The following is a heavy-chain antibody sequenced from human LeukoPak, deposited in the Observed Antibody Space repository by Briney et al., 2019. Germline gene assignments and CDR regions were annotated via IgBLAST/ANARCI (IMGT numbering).Heavy chain of an antibody. CDR1: GSSFTVCY. J-gene: IGHJ1*01. D-gene: IGHD2-2*01. CDR2: INPNSGGT. CDR3: ATYCSSTSCPKGAEYFQH. V-gene: IGHV1-2*02. Sequence: ASVNVSRTSSGSSFTVCYMHWVWQGPRQGLGWVGWINPNSGGTNYAQKFQGRVTMTRDTSISTAYMELSRLRSDDTAVYYCATYCSSTSCPKGAEYFQHWGQGTLVTVS.